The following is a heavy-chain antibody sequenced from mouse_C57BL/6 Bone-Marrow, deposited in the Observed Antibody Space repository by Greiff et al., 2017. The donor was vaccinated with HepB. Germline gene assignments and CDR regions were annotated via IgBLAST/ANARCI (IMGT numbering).Heavy chain of an antibody. CDR3: ARDRATDMDY. J-gene: IGHJ4*01. D-gene: IGHD3-1*01. Sequence: EVNLVESGGGLVKPGGSLKLSCAASGFTFSSYAMSWVRQTPEKRLEWVATISDGGSYTYYPDNVKGRFTISRDNAKNNLYLQMSHLKSEDTAMYYCARDRATDMDYWGQGTSVTVSS. V-gene: IGHV5-4*01. CDR1: GFTFSSYA. CDR2: ISDGGSYT.